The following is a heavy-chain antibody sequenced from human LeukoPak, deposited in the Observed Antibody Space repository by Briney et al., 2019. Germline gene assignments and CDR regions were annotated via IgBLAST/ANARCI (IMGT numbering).Heavy chain of an antibody. CDR1: GFTFTSSG. J-gene: IGHJ6*02. Sequence: GTSVKVSCKASGFTFTSSGMQWGRQARGQRLEWIGWIVVGSGNTNYAQKFQERVTITRDMSTSTAYMELSSLRSEDTAVYYCAADGSVGLGSWYFFGMDVWGQGTTVTVSS. D-gene: IGHD6-13*01. CDR3: AADGSVGLGSWYFFGMDV. CDR2: IVVGSGNT. V-gene: IGHV1-58*02.